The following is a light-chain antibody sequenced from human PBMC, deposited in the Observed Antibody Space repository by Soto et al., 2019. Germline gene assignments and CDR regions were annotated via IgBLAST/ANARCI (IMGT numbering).Light chain of an antibody. CDR2: AAS. Sequence: DIQMTQSPSSLSASVGDRVTITCRASQSISSYLNWYQQKPGKAPKLLIYAASSLQSGVPSRFSGSGSGTDFTVSIGSLQSEDFAVYYCQKYNNWPPWTFGQGTKADIK. CDR3: QKYNNWPPWT. V-gene: IGKV1-39*02. CDR1: QSISSY. J-gene: IGKJ1*01.